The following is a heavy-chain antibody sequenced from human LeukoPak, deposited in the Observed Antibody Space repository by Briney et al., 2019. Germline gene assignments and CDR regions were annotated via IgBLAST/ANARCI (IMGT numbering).Heavy chain of an antibody. CDR1: GGSFSGYY. CDR2: INHSGST. D-gene: IGHD2-2*01. V-gene: IGHV4-34*01. CDR3: ARGPYCSSTSCRDY. J-gene: IGHJ4*02. Sequence: SETLSLTCAVYGGSFSGYYWSWIRQPPGKGLEWIGEINHSGSTNYNPSLKSRVTTSVDTSKNQFSLKLSSVTAADTAVYYCARGPYCSSTSCRDYWGQGTLVTVSS.